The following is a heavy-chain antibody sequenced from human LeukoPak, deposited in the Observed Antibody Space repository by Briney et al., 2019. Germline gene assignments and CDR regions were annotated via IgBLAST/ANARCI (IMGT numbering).Heavy chain of an antibody. V-gene: IGHV3-21*01. CDR3: AREDDYGDRGDAFDI. Sequence: GGSLRLSCAASGFTFSSYSMNWVRQAPGKGLEWVSSISSSSSYIYYADSVEGRFTISRDNAKNSLYLQMNSLRAEDTAVYYCAREDDYGDRGDAFDIWGQGTMVTVSS. CDR1: GFTFSSYS. D-gene: IGHD4-17*01. CDR2: ISSSSSYI. J-gene: IGHJ3*02.